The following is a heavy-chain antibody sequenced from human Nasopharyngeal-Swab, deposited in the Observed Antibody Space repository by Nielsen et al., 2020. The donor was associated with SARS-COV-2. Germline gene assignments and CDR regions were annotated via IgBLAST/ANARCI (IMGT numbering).Heavy chain of an antibody. CDR1: GDSISSTSYY. CDR2: DYYTGST. D-gene: IGHD3-22*01. Sequence: SETLSLTCTVSGDSISSTSYYWGWIRQPPGKGLEWIGSDYYTGSTYYNPSLKSRVTISVDTSKNQFSLKLSSVTAADTAVYYCARDHYYDSSGYYLWGQGTLVTVSS. V-gene: IGHV4-39*07. J-gene: IGHJ4*02. CDR3: ARDHYYDSSGYYL.